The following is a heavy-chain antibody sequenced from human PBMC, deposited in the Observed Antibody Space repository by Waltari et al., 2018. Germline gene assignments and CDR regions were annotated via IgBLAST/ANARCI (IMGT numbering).Heavy chain of an antibody. D-gene: IGHD7-27*01. J-gene: IGHJ4*02. CDR3: ASGARALGYYFDY. CDR2: IKQDGSEK. V-gene: IGHV3-7*01. CDR1: GFTFSSYW. Sequence: EVQLVESGGGLVQPGGSLRLSCAASGFTFSSYWMSWVRQAPGKGLEWVANIKQDGSEKYYVDSVKGRFTISRDNAKNSLYLQMNSLRAEDTAVYYCASGARALGYYFDYWGQGTLVTVSS.